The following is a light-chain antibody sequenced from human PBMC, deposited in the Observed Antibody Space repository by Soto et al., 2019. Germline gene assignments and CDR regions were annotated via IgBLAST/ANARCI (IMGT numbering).Light chain of an antibody. J-gene: IGKJ1*01. CDR2: GAS. CDR3: QQYSRAPLT. V-gene: IGKV3-20*01. Sequence: EIVLTQSPDTLSVSPGETVTPSCRASQSVRSKLAWYQQKPGQAPRLVIYGASSRATGIPDRFSASGSGTDFSLTISRLEPEDFAVYYCQQYSRAPLTFGQGTKVDNK. CDR1: QSVRSK.